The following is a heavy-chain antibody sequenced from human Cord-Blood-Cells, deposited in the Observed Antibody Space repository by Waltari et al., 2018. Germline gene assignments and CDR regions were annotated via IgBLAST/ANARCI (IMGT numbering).Heavy chain of an antibody. J-gene: IGHJ3*02. CDR3: ARDIGFWSGYHNPGAFDI. CDR2: ISAYNGNT. CDR1: GYTFTGYG. Sequence: QVQLGQSGAEVKKPGASVKVSCKASGYTFTGYGINWVRQAHGQGLEWMVWISAYNGNTNYAQKLQGRVTMTTDTSTSTAYMELRSLRSDDTAVYYCARDIGFWSGYHNPGAFDIWGQGTMVTVSS. V-gene: IGHV1-18*01. D-gene: IGHD3-3*01.